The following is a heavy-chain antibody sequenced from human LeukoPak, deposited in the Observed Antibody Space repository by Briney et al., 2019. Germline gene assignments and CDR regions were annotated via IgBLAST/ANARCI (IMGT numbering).Heavy chain of an antibody. CDR1: GYSISSGYY. J-gene: IGHJ4*02. Sequence: SETLSLTCAVSGYSISSGYYWGWIRQPPGKGLEWIGSIYHSGSTYYNPSLKSRVTISVDTSKNQFSLKLSSVTAADTAVYYCARHLGLGSYFDYWGQGTLLTVSS. CDR2: IYHSGST. V-gene: IGHV4-38-2*01. D-gene: IGHD7-27*01. CDR3: ARHLGLGSYFDY.